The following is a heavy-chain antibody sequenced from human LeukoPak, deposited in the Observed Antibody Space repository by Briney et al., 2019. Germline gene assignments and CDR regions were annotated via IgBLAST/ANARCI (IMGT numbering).Heavy chain of an antibody. V-gene: IGHV7-4-1*02. J-gene: IGHJ3*02. CDR1: GYTFTSYA. CDR3: ARVAAAGDRRGAFDI. CDR2: INTNTGNP. Sequence: ASVKVSCKASGYTFTSYAMNWVRQAPGQGLEWMGWINTNTGNPTYAQGFTGRFVFSLDTSVSTAYLQISSLKAEDTAVYYCARVAAAGDRRGAFDIWGQGTMVTVSS. D-gene: IGHD6-13*01.